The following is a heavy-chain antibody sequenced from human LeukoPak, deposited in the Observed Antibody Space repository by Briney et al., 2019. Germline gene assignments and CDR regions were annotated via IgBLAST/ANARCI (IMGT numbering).Heavy chain of an antibody. J-gene: IGHJ4*02. V-gene: IGHV4-34*01. CDR2: INHSGGT. D-gene: IGHD6-13*01. CDR1: GGSFSGYY. Sequence: SETLSLTCAVYGGSFSGYYWSWIRQPPGKGLEWIGEINHSGGTNYNPSLKSRVTISVDTSKNQFSLKLSSVTAADTAVYYCARGRSGSSWYNYWGQGTLVTVSS. CDR3: ARGRSGSSWYNY.